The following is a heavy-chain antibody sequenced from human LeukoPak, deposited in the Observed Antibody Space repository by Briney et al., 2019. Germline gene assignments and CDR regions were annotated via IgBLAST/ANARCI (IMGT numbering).Heavy chain of an antibody. V-gene: IGHV1-2*02. Sequence: ASVKLFYKASGYTFSDYYMHWVRQAPGQGLEWMGWINAYSGATNYAEKFQGRVTMTRDASIKTAYMELSSLRSDDTAVYYCVSRLSGGYIYGAKRVDYFDHWGQGNLVTVSS. D-gene: IGHD5-18*01. CDR2: INAYSGAT. CDR1: GYTFSDYY. CDR3: VSRLSGGYIYGAKRVDYFDH. J-gene: IGHJ4*02.